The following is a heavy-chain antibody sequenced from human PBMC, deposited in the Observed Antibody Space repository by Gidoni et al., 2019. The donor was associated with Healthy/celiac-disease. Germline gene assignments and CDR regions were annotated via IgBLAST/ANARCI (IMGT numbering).Heavy chain of an antibody. CDR1: GFTFSSYA. D-gene: IGHD1-26*01. CDR3: AKSPPLFSGSPCY. CDR2: IRGSGGST. V-gene: IGHV3-23*01. Sequence: EVQLLVSGGGLVQPGGSLRLSCAASGFTFSSYAISWVRQAPGKGLGWVSTIRGSGGSTNYAGSVKGRFTILKNNSKDTLVLQMNSLGTGDTGVNYRAKSPPLFSGSPCYWGQGTLVTVSS. J-gene: IGHJ4*02.